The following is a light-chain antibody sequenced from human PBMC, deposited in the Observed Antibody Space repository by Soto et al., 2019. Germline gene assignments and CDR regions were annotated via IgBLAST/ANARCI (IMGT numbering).Light chain of an antibody. V-gene: IGKV3-20*01. CDR2: GAF. CDR3: QQYGHPPAT. CDR1: QSVSSSY. Sequence: EIVLTQSPGTLSLSPGERATLSCRASQSVSSSYLAWYQQKPGQAPRLLIYGAFNRATGIPDRFSGSGSGTDFTLTFSRLEPEDFAVYYCQQYGHPPATFGPGTKVDIK. J-gene: IGKJ3*01.